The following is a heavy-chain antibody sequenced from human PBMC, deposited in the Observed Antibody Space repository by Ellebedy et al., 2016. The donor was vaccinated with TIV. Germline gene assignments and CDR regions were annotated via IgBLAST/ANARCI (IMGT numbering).Heavy chain of an antibody. D-gene: IGHD1-1*01. J-gene: IGHJ6*02. CDR3: AGGKTTHYAMDV. Sequence: MPSETLSPTCTVSGDSITSYYWSWVRQPPGKGLEWIGYVYYSGTTNYNPSLKSRVTISMDTSKSQFSLKLSSVTAADTAVYYCAGGKTTHYAMDVWGQGATVTVSS. CDR2: VYYSGTT. V-gene: IGHV4-59*01. CDR1: GDSITSYY.